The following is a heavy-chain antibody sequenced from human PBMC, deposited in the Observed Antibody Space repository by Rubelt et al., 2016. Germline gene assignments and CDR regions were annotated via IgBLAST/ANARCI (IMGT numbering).Heavy chain of an antibody. D-gene: IGHD5-12*01. CDR3: ARVGYSGYDPHY. CDR1: GGSISSYY. V-gene: IGHV4-59*01. Sequence: QVQLQESGPGLVKPSETLSLTCTVSGGSISSYYWSWIRQPPGKGLEWIGYIYYSGSTNYNPSLKSRVTISVDTSKNQFSLKLSSVTAADTAVYYCARVGYSGYDPHYWGQGTLVTVSS. CDR2: IYYSGST. J-gene: IGHJ4*02.